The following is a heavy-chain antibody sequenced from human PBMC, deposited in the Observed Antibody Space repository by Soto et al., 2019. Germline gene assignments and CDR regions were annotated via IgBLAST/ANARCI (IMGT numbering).Heavy chain of an antibody. J-gene: IGHJ5*02. Sequence: QVQLQQWGAGLLKPSETLSLTCAVYGGSFSGYYWSWIRQPPGTGLEWIGEINHSGSTNYNPSLKSRVTISVDTSKNQFSLKLSSVTAADTAVYYCARGGGWLRLNWFDPWGQGTLVTVSS. D-gene: IGHD5-12*01. CDR1: GGSFSGYY. V-gene: IGHV4-34*01. CDR2: INHSGST. CDR3: ARGGGWLRLNWFDP.